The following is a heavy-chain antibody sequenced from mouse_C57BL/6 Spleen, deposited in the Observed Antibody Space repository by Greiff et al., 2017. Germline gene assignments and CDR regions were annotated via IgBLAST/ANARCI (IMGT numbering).Heavy chain of an antibody. V-gene: IGHV3-6*01. CDR2: ISYDGSN. J-gene: IGHJ3*01. CDR1: GYSITSGYY. D-gene: IGHD2-4*01. CDR3: ASEIKEAWFAY. Sequence: EVKLVESGPGLVKPSQSLSLTCSVTGYSITSGYYWNWIRQFPGNKLEWMGYISYDGSNNYNPSLKNRISITRDTSKNQFFLKLNSVTTEDTATYYCASEIKEAWFAYWGQGTLVTVSA.